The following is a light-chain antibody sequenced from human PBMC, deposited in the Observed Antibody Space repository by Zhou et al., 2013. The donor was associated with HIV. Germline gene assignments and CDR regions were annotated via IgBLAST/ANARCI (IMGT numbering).Light chain of an antibody. CDR2: HAS. CDR1: QSVGGN. Sequence: EIVMTQSPVTLSVSPGERVTLSCRASQSVGGNLAWYQQKAGQAPRLLIYHASTRATGIPARFSGSGSGTEFTLTISSLQSEDFAVYYCQQYHNYPCSFGQGTKLEI. J-gene: IGKJ2*04. V-gene: IGKV3-15*01. CDR3: QQYHNYPCS.